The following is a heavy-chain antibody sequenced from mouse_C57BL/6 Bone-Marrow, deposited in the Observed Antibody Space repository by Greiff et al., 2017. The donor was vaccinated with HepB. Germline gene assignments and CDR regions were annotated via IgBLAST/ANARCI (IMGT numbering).Heavy chain of an antibody. CDR3: AREGYYYGSSWYFDV. J-gene: IGHJ1*03. CDR2: INPSNGGT. V-gene: IGHV1-53*01. D-gene: IGHD1-1*01. CDR1: GYTFTSYW. Sequence: VKLQQPGTELVKPGASVKLSCKASGYTFTSYWMHWVKQRPGQGLEWIGNINPSNGGTNYNEKFKSKATLTVDKSSSTAYMQLSSLTSEDSAVYYCAREGYYYGSSWYFDVWGTGTTVTVSS.